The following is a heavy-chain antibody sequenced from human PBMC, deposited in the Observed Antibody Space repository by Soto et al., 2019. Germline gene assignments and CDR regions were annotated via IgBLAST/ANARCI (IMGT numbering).Heavy chain of an antibody. CDR1: GGSISSYY. D-gene: IGHD2-2*01. CDR3: ARGIFMPRIYYFDY. V-gene: IGHV4-4*07. J-gene: IGHJ4*02. Sequence: KSXETLTLTCTVSGGSISSYYWSGMRQPAGKGLEWIGRIYTSGSTNYNPSLKSRVTMSVDTSKNQFSLKLSSVTAADTAVYYCARGIFMPRIYYFDYWGQGTLVTVPS. CDR2: IYTSGST.